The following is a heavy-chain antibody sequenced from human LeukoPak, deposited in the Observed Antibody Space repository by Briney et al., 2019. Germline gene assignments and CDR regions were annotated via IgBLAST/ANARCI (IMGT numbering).Heavy chain of an antibody. J-gene: IGHJ6*04. D-gene: IGHD3-10*02. CDR2: ISRSSSTI. Sequence: GGSLRLSCAASGFTFSNYSMNWVRQAPGKGLEWVSYISRSSSTIYYADSVKGRFTISRDNAKNSLYLQMNSLRAEDTAVYYCAELGITMIGGVWGKGTTVTISS. CDR1: GFTFSNYS. V-gene: IGHV3-48*04. CDR3: AELGITMIGGV.